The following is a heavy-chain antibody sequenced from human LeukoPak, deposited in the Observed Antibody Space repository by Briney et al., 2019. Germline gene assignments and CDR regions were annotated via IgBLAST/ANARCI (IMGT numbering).Heavy chain of an antibody. J-gene: IGHJ5*02. D-gene: IGHD2-15*01. V-gene: IGHV4-31*03. CDR2: IYYSGST. CDR1: GGSISSGGYY. CDR3: VRDGGYCSGGSCQGFDP. Sequence: PSETLSLTCTVSGGSISSGGYYWSWIRQHPGKGLEWIGYIYYSGSTYYNPSLKSRVTISVDTSKNQFSLKLSSVTAADTAVYCCVRDGGYCSGGSCQGFDPWGQGTLVTVSS.